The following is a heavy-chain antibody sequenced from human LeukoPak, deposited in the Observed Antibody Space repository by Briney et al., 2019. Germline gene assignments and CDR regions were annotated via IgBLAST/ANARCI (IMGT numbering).Heavy chain of an antibody. V-gene: IGHV1-2*02. Sequence: ASVKVSCKASGYTFTGYYMHWVRQAPGQGLEWMGWINPNSGGTNYAQKLQGRVTMTTDTSTSTAYMELRSLRSDDTAVYYCARVTGLNYYGSGSYPPGAFDIWGQGTMVTVSS. CDR2: INPNSGGT. D-gene: IGHD3-10*01. CDR1: GYTFTGYY. CDR3: ARVTGLNYYGSGSYPPGAFDI. J-gene: IGHJ3*02.